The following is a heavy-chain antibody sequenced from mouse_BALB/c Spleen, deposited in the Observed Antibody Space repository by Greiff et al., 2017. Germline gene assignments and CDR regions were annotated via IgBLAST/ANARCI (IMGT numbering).Heavy chain of an antibody. CDR1: GYTFTSYC. CDR3: ARRITAYWFDY. V-gene: IGHV1-61*01. D-gene: IGHD1-2*01. CDR2: IDPSNSET. J-gene: IGHJ2*01. Sequence: QVQLQQPGPELVRPGVSVKLSCKASGYTFTSYCMNWVKQRPGQGLEWIGMIDPSNSETHYNQMFKDKATLTVDKSSSTAYMELSRLTSEDSAVCDSARRITAYWFDYWGQGTTLTVS.